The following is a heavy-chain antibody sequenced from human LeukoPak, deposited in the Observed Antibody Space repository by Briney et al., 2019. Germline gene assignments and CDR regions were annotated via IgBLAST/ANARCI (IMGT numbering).Heavy chain of an antibody. V-gene: IGHV1-69*02. CDR1: GGTFSSYT. CDR3: ARVGWAAGWFDP. D-gene: IGHD1-26*01. CDR2: IIPILGIA. J-gene: IGHJ5*02. Sequence: VASVKVSCKASGGTFSSYTISWVRQAPGQGLEWMGRIIPILGIANYAQKFQGRVTITADKSTSTAYMELSGLRSEDTAVYYCARVGWAAGWFDPWGQGTLVTVSS.